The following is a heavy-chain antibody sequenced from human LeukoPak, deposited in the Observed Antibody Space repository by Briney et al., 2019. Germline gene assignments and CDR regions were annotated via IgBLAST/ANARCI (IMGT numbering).Heavy chain of an antibody. J-gene: IGHJ2*01. D-gene: IGHD2-15*01. Sequence: GGSLRLSCAASGFTFSSYWMSWVRQAPGKGLEWVSAISGSGGSTYYADSVKGRFTISRDNSKNTLYLQMNSLRAEDTAVYYCAKDWASPYCSGGSCYSFSWYFDLWGRGTLVTVSS. CDR2: ISGSGGST. V-gene: IGHV3-23*01. CDR3: AKDWASPYCSGGSCYSFSWYFDL. CDR1: GFTFSSYW.